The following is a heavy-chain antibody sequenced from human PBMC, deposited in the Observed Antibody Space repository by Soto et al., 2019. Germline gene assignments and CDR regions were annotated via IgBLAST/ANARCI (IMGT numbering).Heavy chain of an antibody. CDR1: GASIRSGRYY. CDR3: ATVLHDYRTNRVDS. D-gene: IGHD3-16*01. J-gene: IGHJ5*01. V-gene: IGHV4-30-4*01. CDR2: IYYTGTT. Sequence: QVQLQESGPRLVKPSQTLSPTCSVSGASIRSGRYYWSWIRQSPGRGLEWIVYIYYTGTTHYNPPVKSRVTILPHTAKDQFSLTLTSVTAADTANYNCATVLHDYRTNRVDSWGQGAQVTVSS.